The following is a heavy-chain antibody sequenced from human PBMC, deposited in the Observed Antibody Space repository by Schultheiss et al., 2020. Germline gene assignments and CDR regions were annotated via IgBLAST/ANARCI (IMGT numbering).Heavy chain of an antibody. CDR2: IYYSGST. CDR3: ARGGEYYYDSSGYSTLYYYYYGMDV. V-gene: IGHV4-59*01. D-gene: IGHD3-22*01. CDR1: GGSISGYY. Sequence: SQTLSLTCTVSGGSISGYYWSWIRQPPGKGLEWIGYIYYSGSTNYNPSLKSRVTISVDTSKNQFSLKLSSVTAADTAVYYCARGGEYYYDSSGYSTLYYYYYGMDVWGQGTTVTVSS. J-gene: IGHJ6*02.